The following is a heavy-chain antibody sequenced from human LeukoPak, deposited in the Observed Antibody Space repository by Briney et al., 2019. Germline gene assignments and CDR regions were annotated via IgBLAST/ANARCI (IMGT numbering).Heavy chain of an antibody. CDR2: IYYSGTT. CDR3: ARLDCGGDYYVHY. J-gene: IGHJ4*02. D-gene: IGHD2-21*02. V-gene: IGHV4-59*08. Sequence: KSSETLSRTCTVSGASFTSNYWSWIRQPPGKGLEWIGYIYYSGTTTYNPSLERRVTMSVDMSKTQFSLRLNSVTATDTAVYYCARLDCGGDYYVHYWGQGTLVTVSS. CDR1: GASFTSNY.